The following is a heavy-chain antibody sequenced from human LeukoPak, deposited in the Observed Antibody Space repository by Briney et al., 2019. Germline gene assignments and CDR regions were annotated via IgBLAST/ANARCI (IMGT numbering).Heavy chain of an antibody. V-gene: IGHV4-59*01. D-gene: IGHD2-15*01. CDR3: ARGGSNFDY. CDR2: IYYSGST. Sequence: PSETLSLTCTVSGGSINSYYWSWIRQPPGKGLEWIGYIYYSGSTNYNPPLKSRVTISVDQSKNQFSLKLTSMTAADTAVYYCARGGSNFDYWGQGTLVTVSS. J-gene: IGHJ4*02. CDR1: GGSINSYY.